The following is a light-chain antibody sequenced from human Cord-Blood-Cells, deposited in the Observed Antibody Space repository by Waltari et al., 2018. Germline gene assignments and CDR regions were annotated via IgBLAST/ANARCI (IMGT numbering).Light chain of an antibody. J-gene: IGKJ3*01. CDR1: QSVSSN. CDR2: GAS. CDR3: QQYNNWPPDT. V-gene: IGKV3-15*01. Sequence: EIVMTQSPATLSVSPGERATHSCRASQSVSSNLAWYQQKPGQAPRLLIYGASTRATGIPARFSGSGSGTEFTLTISSLQSEDFAVYYCQQYNNWPPDTFGPGTKVDIK.